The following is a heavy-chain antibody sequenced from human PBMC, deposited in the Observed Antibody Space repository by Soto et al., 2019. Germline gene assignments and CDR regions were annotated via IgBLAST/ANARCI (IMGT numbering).Heavy chain of an antibody. J-gene: IGHJ4*02. V-gene: IGHV4-30-4*01. D-gene: IGHD2-21*02. CDR1: GGSISSGDYY. CDR2: IYYSGST. Sequence: SETLSLTCTVSGGSISSGDYYWSWIRQPPGKGLERIGYIYYSGSTYYNPSLKSRVTISVDTSKNQFSLKLSSVTAADTAVYYCARVSFLAYCGGDCYNNFDYRGQGTLVTVSS. CDR3: ARVSFLAYCGGDCYNNFDY.